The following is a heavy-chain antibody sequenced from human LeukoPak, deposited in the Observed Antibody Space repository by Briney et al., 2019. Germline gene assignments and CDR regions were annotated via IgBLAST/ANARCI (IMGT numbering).Heavy chain of an antibody. CDR1: GLTFSSSW. CDR2: INPDGIKR. V-gene: IGHV3-7*01. J-gene: IGHJ4*02. D-gene: IGHD2/OR15-2a*01. CDR3: ARDLAFGRLDY. Sequence: GGSLRLSCAVSGLTFSSSWMDWVRQAPGKGLEWVASINPDGIKRYSADSVKGRFTISRDNARNSLYLQMDSLRVEDTAFYYCARDLAFGRLDYWGQGVLVTVSS.